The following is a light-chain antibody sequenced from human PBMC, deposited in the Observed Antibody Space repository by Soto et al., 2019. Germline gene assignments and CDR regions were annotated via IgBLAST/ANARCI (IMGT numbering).Light chain of an antibody. Sequence: EIVMTQSAATLSVSPGERATLSSRASQSVSSNLAWYQQKPGQAPRLLMYGASTRATGIPDRLSGSGSGTEFTLTISSLQSEDFAVYYCQQHNNWPPWTFGQGIKVEIK. CDR2: GAS. CDR3: QQHNNWPPWT. CDR1: QSVSSN. J-gene: IGKJ1*01. V-gene: IGKV3-15*01.